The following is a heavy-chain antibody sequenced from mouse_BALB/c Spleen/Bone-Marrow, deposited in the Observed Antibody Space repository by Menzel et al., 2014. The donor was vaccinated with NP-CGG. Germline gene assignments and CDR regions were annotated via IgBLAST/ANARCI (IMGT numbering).Heavy chain of an antibody. D-gene: IGHD2-10*01. CDR1: GYAFTNYL. V-gene: IGHV1-54*01. CDR2: INPGSGGT. J-gene: IGHJ2*01. CDR3: ARGAYYGNYFDY. Sequence: VQLQESGAELVRPGTSGKVSCKASGYAFTNYLIEWVKQRPGQGLEWIGVINPGSGGTNYNEKFKGKATLTADKSSSAAYMQLSSLTSDDSAVYFCARGAYYGNYFDYWGQGTTLTVSS.